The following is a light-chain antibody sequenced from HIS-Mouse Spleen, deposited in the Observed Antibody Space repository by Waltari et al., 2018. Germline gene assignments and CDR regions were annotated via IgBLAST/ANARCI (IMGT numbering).Light chain of an antibody. CDR3: CSYAGSSTSVV. Sequence: QSALTQPASVSGSPGQSITISCTGTSSDVGSYNLVSWYQQHPGKAPKLLFYEGSKRPAGGLNRFSCSKSGNTASLTIAGLQAEDEADYYCCSYAGSSTSVVFGGGTKLTVL. V-gene: IGLV2-23*01. CDR1: SSDVGSYNL. J-gene: IGLJ2*01. CDR2: EGS.